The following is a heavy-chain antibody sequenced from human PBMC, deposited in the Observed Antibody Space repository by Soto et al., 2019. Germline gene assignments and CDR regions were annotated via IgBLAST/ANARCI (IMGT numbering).Heavy chain of an antibody. CDR1: GYSFTSYW. J-gene: IGHJ4*02. CDR3: ASQFWSGYRLGRLYDY. D-gene: IGHD3-3*01. V-gene: IGHV5-10-1*03. CDR2: IDPSDSYT. Sequence: EVQLVQSGAEVKKPGESLRISCKGSGYSFTSYWISWVRQMPGKGLEWMGRIDPSDSYTNYSPSFQGHVTISADKSISTAYLQWSSLKASDTAMYYCASQFWSGYRLGRLYDYWGQGTLVTVSS.